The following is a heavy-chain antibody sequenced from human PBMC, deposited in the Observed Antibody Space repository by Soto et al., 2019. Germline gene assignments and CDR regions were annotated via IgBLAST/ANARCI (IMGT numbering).Heavy chain of an antibody. CDR1: GNTLNEVS. J-gene: IGHJ6*02. CDR3: ATYNNYHFRYYGMDV. V-gene: IGHV1-24*01. Sequence: QVQLVQSGAEVKKPGASVKVSCKVPGNTLNEVSIFWVRQAPGKGLEWMGGFDPEDGEAIYAQKFQGRVTMTEDTSTDTAYMELSSLRSEDTATYYCATYNNYHFRYYGMDVWGQGTTVTVSS. D-gene: IGHD4-4*01. CDR2: FDPEDGEA.